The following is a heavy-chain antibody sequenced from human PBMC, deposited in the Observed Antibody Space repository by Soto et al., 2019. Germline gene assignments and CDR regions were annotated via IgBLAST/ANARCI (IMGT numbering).Heavy chain of an antibody. Sequence: VASAKVSCKASGGTFSSYAISGVRQPPGQGLEWMGGIIPIFGTANYAQKFQGRVTITAHESTSTAYMELSSLRPEETAVYYCERGGPSFFGVFITRYYYYGMDVWGQGTTVTVSS. CDR3: ERGGPSFFGVFITRYYYYGMDV. CDR1: GGTFSSYA. D-gene: IGHD3-3*01. V-gene: IGHV1-69*13. CDR2: IIPIFGTA. J-gene: IGHJ6*02.